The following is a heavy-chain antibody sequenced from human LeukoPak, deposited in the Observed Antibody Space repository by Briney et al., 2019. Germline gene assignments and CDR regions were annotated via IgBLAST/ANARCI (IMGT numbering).Heavy chain of an antibody. Sequence: SVKLSCKASGGPFSSYAISWGRQAPGQGLEWMGGIIPIFGTANSAQKFKGRVTITADKSTSTAYMELSSLRSEDTAVYYCARGGIAADGRSYYYYGMDVWGKGTTVTVSS. CDR1: GGPFSSYA. CDR3: ARGGIAADGRSYYYYGMDV. J-gene: IGHJ6*04. D-gene: IGHD6-13*01. V-gene: IGHV1-69*06. CDR2: IIPIFGTA.